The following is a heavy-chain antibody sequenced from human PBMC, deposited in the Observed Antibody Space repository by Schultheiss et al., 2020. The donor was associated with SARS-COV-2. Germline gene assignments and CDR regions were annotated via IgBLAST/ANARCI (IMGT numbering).Heavy chain of an antibody. Sequence: SETLSLTCTVSGGSISSGGYYWSWIRQHPGKGLEWIGYIYYSGSTYYNPSLKSRVTISVDTSKNQFSLKLSSVTAADTAVYYCARRLASGVWFDPWGQGTLVTVSS. CDR3: ARRLASGVWFDP. CDR2: IYYSGST. CDR1: GGSISSGGYY. D-gene: IGHD3-10*01. V-gene: IGHV4-31*03. J-gene: IGHJ5*02.